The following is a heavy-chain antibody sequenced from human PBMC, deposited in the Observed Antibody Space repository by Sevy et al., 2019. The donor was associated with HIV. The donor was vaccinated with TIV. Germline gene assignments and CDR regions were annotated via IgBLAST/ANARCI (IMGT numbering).Heavy chain of an antibody. J-gene: IGHJ4*02. CDR1: GYTFTNYG. D-gene: IGHD3-22*01. V-gene: IGHV1-18*01. CDR2: ISGYNGNT. CDR3: ARDESLSLIVVDLDY. Sequence: ATVKVSCKTSGYTFTNYGVTWVRQAPGQGLEWMGWISGYNGNTKYAEKLQNRVTMTTDTSTSTAYMELRSLRHDDAAVYYCARDESLSLIVVDLDYWGQGTLVTVSS.